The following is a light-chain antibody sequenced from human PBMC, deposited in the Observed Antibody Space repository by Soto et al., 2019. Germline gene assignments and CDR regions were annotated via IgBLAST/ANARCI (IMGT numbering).Light chain of an antibody. CDR2: CAS. CDR3: QQYDSSPLT. V-gene: IGKV3-20*01. Sequence: EIVLTQSPGTLSLSPGERATLSCRASQSVSSSFLAWYQQKPGQASRLLIYCASSRATGIPDRFSGSGSGTDFTLTISRLEPEDFAVYYCQQYDSSPLTFGGGTKVEIK. CDR1: QSVSSSF. J-gene: IGKJ4*01.